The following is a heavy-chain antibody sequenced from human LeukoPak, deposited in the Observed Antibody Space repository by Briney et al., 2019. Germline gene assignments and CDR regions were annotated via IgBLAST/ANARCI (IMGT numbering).Heavy chain of an antibody. J-gene: IGHJ5*02. V-gene: IGHV4-34*01. CDR3: ATGGGITGPTFCSAP. Sequence: SETLSLTCAVYGGSFSGYYWSWIRQPPGKGLEWIGEINHSGSTNYNPSLKSRVTISVDTSKNQFSLKLSSVTAADTAVYYWATGGGITGPTFCSAPWGKGPLVPVSS. D-gene: IGHD1/OR15-1a*01. CDR2: INHSGST. CDR1: GGSFSGYY.